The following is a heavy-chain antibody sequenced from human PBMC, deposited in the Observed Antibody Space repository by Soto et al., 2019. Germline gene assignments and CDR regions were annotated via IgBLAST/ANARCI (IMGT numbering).Heavy chain of an antibody. D-gene: IGHD4-17*01. CDR2: IYYSGST. V-gene: IGHV4-30-4*01. Sequence: PSETLSLTCTVSGGSISSGDYYWSSIRQPPGKGLEYLGYIYYSGSTYYNPSLKSRATVSVDTSKNQFSLKLSSVTAADTAVYYCARDTVADGAPPRRVGFDYWGQGTLVTVSS. J-gene: IGHJ4*02. CDR3: ARDTVADGAPPRRVGFDY. CDR1: GGSISSGDYY.